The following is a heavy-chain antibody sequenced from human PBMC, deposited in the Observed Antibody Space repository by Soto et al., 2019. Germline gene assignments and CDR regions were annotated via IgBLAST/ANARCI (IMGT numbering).Heavy chain of an antibody. D-gene: IGHD2-2*01. J-gene: IGHJ4*02. CDR3: AREGPIVVVPAAPRYFDY. CDR1: GGSISSGDYY. Sequence: LSLTCTVSGGSISSGDYYWSWIRQPPGKGLEWIGYIYYSGSTYYNPSLKSRVTISVDTSKNQFSLKLSSVTAADTAVYYCAREGPIVVVPAAPRYFDYWGQGTLVTVSS. CDR2: IYYSGST. V-gene: IGHV4-30-4*01.